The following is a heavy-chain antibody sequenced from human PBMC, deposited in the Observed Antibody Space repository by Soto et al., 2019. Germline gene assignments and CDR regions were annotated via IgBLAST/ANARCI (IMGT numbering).Heavy chain of an antibody. CDR2: INSDGSST. V-gene: IGHV3-74*01. Sequence: PGGSLRLSCAASGFTFSSYWMHWVRQAPGKGLVWVSRINSDGSSTSYADSVKGRFTISRDNAKNTLYLQMNSLRAEDTAVYYCARAGGLSLVPFDYWGQGTLVTVSS. CDR1: GFTFSSYW. J-gene: IGHJ4*02. D-gene: IGHD2-15*01. CDR3: ARAGGLSLVPFDY.